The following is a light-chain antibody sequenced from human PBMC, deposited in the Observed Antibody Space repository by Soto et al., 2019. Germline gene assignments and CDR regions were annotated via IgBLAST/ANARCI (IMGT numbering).Light chain of an antibody. CDR2: DVS. J-gene: IGLJ1*01. CDR1: SSDVGGYNY. V-gene: IGLV2-14*01. Sequence: QCVLTQPASVSGAAGQAITISCTGTSSDVGGYNYVSWYQQHPGKAPKLMIYDVSNWPSGVSNRFSGSKSGNTASLTISGLQAEDEADYYCSSYTSSSTYVFGTGTKVTVL. CDR3: SSYTSSSTYV.